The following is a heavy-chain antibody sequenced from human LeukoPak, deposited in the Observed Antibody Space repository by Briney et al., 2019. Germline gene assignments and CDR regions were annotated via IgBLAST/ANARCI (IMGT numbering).Heavy chain of an antibody. Sequence: GGSLRLSCAASGFTFSRYSINWVRQAPGKGLEWISYISSGGSTMYYADSVKGRFTISRDNAKNALYLQVSSLRDEDTAVYYCARAEYDWGQGTLVTVSS. V-gene: IGHV3-48*02. J-gene: IGHJ4*02. D-gene: IGHD2-2*01. CDR1: GFTFSRYS. CDR2: ISSGGSTM. CDR3: ARAEYD.